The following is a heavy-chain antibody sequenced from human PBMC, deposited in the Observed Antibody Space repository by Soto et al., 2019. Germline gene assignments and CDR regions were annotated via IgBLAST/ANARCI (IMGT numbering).Heavy chain of an antibody. CDR3: ARERQWEPVIY. V-gene: IGHV1-18*01. Sequence: QVQLVQSGVEVKMPGASVKLACKASGYTFTNYGLTWVRQVPGQGLEWIGWVSGYNRNTNYAQKFEDRVIMTTDTSTSTAFMELRSLRPDDTGIYFCARERQWEPVIYWGQGTLLTVSP. D-gene: IGHD1-26*01. J-gene: IGHJ4*02. CDR2: VSGYNRNT. CDR1: GYTFTNYG.